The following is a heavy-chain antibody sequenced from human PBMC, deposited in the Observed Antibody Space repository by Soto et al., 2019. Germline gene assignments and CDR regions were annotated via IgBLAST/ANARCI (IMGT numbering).Heavy chain of an antibody. CDR2: SSNSGSFT. Sequence: WVSLRLSFAVSGFTLSHHYMSWNRQAPGKGLEWIGYSSNSGSFTRYADSVKGRFSISRDNAKSSLYLQISSLRGDDTATYYCVKSGDNYNLLDYWGQGTPVPSPQ. D-gene: IGHD1-1*01. CDR1: GFTLSHHY. CDR3: VKSGDNYNLLDY. V-gene: IGHV3-11*06. J-gene: IGHJ4*02.